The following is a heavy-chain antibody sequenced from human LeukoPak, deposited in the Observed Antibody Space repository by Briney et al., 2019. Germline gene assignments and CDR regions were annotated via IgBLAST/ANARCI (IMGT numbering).Heavy chain of an antibody. V-gene: IGHV4-61*02. D-gene: IGHD5-24*01. CDR3: ARLIDGLRPFDI. CDR2: IYTSGST. Sequence: SQTLSLTCTVSGGSISSGSYYWSWIRQPAGKGLEWIGRIYTSGSTNYNLSLKSRVTISIDTSKNQLSLKLRSVTAADTAVYYCARLIDGLRPFDIWGQGTMVTVSS. CDR1: GGSISSGSYY. J-gene: IGHJ3*02.